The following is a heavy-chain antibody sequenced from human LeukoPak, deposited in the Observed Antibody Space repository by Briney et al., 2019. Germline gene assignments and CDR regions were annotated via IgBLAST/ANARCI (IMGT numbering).Heavy chain of an antibody. CDR3: ARDRGSGYCSSTSCPDAFDI. V-gene: IGHV3-9*01. J-gene: IGHJ3*02. D-gene: IGHD2-2*01. CDR1: GFTFEDYA. Sequence: GGSLRLSCAASGFTFEDYAMHWVRQVPGKGLEWVSGISWNRGIIEYADSVKGRFTISRDNAKNSLYLQMNSLRAEDTAVYYCARDRGSGYCSSTSCPDAFDIWGQGTMVTVSS. CDR2: ISWNRGII.